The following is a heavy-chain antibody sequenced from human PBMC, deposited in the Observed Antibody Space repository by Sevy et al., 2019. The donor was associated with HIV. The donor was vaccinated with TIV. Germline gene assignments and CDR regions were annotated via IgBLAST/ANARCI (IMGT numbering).Heavy chain of an antibody. Sequence: GGSLRLSCAASGFTFSSYAMHWVRQAPGKGLEWVAVISYDGSNKYYADSVKGRFTISRDNSKNTLYLQMNSLRAEDTAVYYCARASPYSSSWYDLDYWGQGTLVTVS. CDR2: ISYDGSNK. J-gene: IGHJ4*02. CDR1: GFTFSSYA. D-gene: IGHD6-13*01. CDR3: ARASPYSSSWYDLDY. V-gene: IGHV3-30-3*01.